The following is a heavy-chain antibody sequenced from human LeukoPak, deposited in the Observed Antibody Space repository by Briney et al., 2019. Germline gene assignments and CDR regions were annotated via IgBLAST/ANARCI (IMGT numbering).Heavy chain of an antibody. J-gene: IGHJ4*02. V-gene: IGHV1-69*06. CDR3: ARGQLRYFDWLLSFDY. CDR1: GGTFSSYA. CDR2: IIPIFGTA. Sequence: GASVKVSCKASGGTFSSYAISWVRQAPGQGLEWMGGIIPIFGTANYAQKFQGRVTITADKSTSTAYMELSSLRSEDTAVYYCARGQLRYFDWLLSFDYWGQGTLVTVSS. D-gene: IGHD3-9*01.